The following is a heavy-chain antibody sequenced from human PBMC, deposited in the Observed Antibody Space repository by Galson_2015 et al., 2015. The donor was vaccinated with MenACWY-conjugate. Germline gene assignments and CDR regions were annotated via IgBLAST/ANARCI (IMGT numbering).Heavy chain of an antibody. D-gene: IGHD1-1*01. CDR2: LCGDGSGK. CDR3: GRIGTPYNFGSP. J-gene: IGHJ5*02. CDR1: GFTFSDYC. V-gene: IGHV3-74*01. Sequence: SLRLSCAASGFTFSDYCMRWVRHAPGKGLVWVSRLCGDGSGKTYAGSVKGRFSISMDNAKTTLYLQMNSLRAEDTAMYYCGRIGTPYNFGSPWVQGTLVTVSS.